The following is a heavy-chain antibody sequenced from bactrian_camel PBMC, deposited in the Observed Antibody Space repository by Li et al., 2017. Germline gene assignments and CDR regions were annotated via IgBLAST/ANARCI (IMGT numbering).Heavy chain of an antibody. CDR1: GVTRSTTC. J-gene: IGHJ6*01. CDR3: AADIRLCSRVTGVGKLKAVVGY. Sequence: VQLVESGGGSVQAGGSLRLSCSASGVTRSTTCMGWYRQAPGKEREALATIYIRGGRTGYAGSVKARFTISEDNANNTLYLQMNSLKPEDTGIYYCAADIRLCSRVTGVGKLKAVVGYWGQGTQVTVS. CDR2: IYIRGGRT. D-gene: IGHD1*01. V-gene: IGHV3S53*01.